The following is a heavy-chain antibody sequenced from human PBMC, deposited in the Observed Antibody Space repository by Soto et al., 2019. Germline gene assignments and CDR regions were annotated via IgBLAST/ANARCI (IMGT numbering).Heavy chain of an antibody. CDR3: ATDAPVESASGVENDY. D-gene: IGHD6-13*01. V-gene: IGHV1-24*01. CDR2: FDPEDGET. CDR1: GYTLTELS. Sequence: ASVKVSCKVSGYTLTELSMHWLREAAGKGLEWMGGFDPEDGETIYAQKFQGRVTMTEDTSTDTAYMELSSLRSEDTAVYYCATDAPVESASGVENDYWGQGTLVTVSS. J-gene: IGHJ4*02.